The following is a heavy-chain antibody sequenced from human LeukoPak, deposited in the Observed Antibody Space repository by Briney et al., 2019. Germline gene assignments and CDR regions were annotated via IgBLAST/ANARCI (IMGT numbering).Heavy chain of an antibody. CDR2: IYHSGST. J-gene: IGHJ4*02. CDR1: GYSISSDYY. CDR3: ARDLPPSSDY. Sequence: PSETLSLTCTVSGYSISSDYYWGWIRKPPGKGLEWFGSIYHSGSTYYNPSLKSRVTISVDTSKNQFSLTLTSVTAADTAVYYCARDLPPSSDYWGQGTLVTVSS. V-gene: IGHV4-38-2*02.